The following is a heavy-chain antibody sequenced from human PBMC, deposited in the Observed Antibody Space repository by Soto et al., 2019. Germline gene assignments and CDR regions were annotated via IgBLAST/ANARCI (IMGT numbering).Heavy chain of an antibody. CDR1: GLTFSNHW. CDR3: ATRPPDETYYGVFDY. D-gene: IGHD3-10*01. Sequence: GGSLRLSCTVSGLTFSNHWMTWVRQAPGKGLEWVANIKRDGSEKSYVDSVKGRFSVSRDNTKNSLYLQMNNLRAEDTAVYYCATRPPDETYYGVFDYWGRGALVT. J-gene: IGHJ4*02. V-gene: IGHV3-7*02. CDR2: IKRDGSEK.